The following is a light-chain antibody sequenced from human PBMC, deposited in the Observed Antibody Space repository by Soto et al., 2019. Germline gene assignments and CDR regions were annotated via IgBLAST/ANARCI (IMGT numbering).Light chain of an antibody. CDR3: QQYSAYWT. CDR1: RSINRW. J-gene: IGKJ1*01. Sequence: DIQGTQSPSTLSASVGDRVTITCRASRSINRWLAWYQQKPGKAPKLIISDASNLENGVPSRFSGSGSGTEFTLTISSLQSDDFATYYCQQYSAYWTFGQGTKVDIK. CDR2: DAS. V-gene: IGKV1-5*01.